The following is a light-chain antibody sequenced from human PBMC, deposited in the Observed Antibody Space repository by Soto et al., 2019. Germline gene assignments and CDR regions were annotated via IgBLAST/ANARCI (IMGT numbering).Light chain of an antibody. J-gene: IGLJ1*01. CDR3: VVAPSYV. CDR1: SSDTAGYNY. Sequence: QSVLTQPASVSGSPGQSITISCTGTSSDTAGYNYVSWYQQHPGKAPKLMIYEVSNRPSGVSNRFSGSQSGNTASLTISGLQAEDEGAHMHVVAPSYVFVTGTKVTVL. V-gene: IGLV2-14*01. CDR2: EVS.